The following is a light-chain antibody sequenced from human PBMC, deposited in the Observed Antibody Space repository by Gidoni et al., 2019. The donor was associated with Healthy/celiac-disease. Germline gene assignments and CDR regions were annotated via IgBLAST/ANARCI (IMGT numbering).Light chain of an antibody. J-gene: IGKJ4*01. V-gene: IGKV1-39*01. CDR3: QQSYSTPLT. Sequence: DIQMTQSPSSLSASVGDRVTITCRASQSISSYLNWYQQKLGKSPKLLIYVASSLQSGVASRFSGSGSGTDFTLSISSLQPEDFATYCWQQSYSTPLTFGGGTKVEIK. CDR2: VAS. CDR1: QSISSY.